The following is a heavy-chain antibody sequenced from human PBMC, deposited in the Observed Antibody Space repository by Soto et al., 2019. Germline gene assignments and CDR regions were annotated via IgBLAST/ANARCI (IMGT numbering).Heavy chain of an antibody. Sequence: PSETLSLTCTVSGGSISSYYWSWIRQPPGKGLEWIGYIYYSGSTNYNPSLKSRVTISVDTSKNQFSLKLSSVTAADTAVYYCAAVAGTLQSDWFEPGGQGTLVTVSS. CDR3: AAVAGTLQSDWFEP. V-gene: IGHV4-59*01. J-gene: IGHJ5*02. CDR2: IYYSGST. CDR1: GGSISSYY. D-gene: IGHD6-19*01.